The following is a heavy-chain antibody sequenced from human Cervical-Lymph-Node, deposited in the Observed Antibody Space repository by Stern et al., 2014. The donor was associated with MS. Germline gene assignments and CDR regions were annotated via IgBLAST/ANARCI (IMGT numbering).Heavy chain of an antibody. Sequence: QVQLQESGPGLVKPSETLSLTCTVSGGSISSYYWSWIRQSPGKGLDWIGHIHYSGSANYNPSLKSRVTLSLDTSKSQFSLRLTSVTAADTAVYYCARGNWPFDYWGQGTLVTVSS. CDR2: IHYSGSA. D-gene: IGHD1-1*01. CDR1: GGSISSYY. V-gene: IGHV4-59*01. J-gene: IGHJ4*02. CDR3: ARGNWPFDY.